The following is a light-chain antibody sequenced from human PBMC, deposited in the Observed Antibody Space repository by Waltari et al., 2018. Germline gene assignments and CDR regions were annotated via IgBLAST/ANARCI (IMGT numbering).Light chain of an antibody. CDR3: SSYTSRSTLGI. V-gene: IGLV2-14*03. J-gene: IGLJ2*01. Sequence: QSALTQPASVSGSPGQSITISCSGTSSDVGGYDPVSWYQQHPGKAPKLLIYDSSNRPSGVSNRFSGSKSDNTASLTISGLQAEDEADYYCSSYTSRSTLGIFGGGTKLTVL. CDR2: DSS. CDR1: SSDVGGYDP.